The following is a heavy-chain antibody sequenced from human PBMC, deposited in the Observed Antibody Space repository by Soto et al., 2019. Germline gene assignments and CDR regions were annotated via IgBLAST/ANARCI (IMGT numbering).Heavy chain of an antibody. D-gene: IGHD2-21*02. CDR1: GVSISSGDYY. CDR3: ARDLDCGGDLWCSDI. V-gene: IGHV4-30-4*01. CDR2: IYYSGSP. J-gene: IGHJ3*02. Sequence: QVQLQESGPGLVKPSQTLSLTCTVSGVSISSGDYYWSWIRQPPGKGLEWIGYIYYSGSPYYNPSLKSRVTISVDTSKNQFSLKLSSVTAADTAVYYCARDLDCGGDLWCSDIWGQGTMVTVSS.